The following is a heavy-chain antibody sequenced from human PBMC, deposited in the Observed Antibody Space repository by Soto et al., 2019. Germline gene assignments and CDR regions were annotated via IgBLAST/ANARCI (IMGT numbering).Heavy chain of an antibody. J-gene: IGHJ4*02. CDR2: ISSSSSYI. CDR3: AREPYLSDYYDSSGYDDY. V-gene: IGHV3-21*01. Sequence: SLRLSCAASGFTFSSYSMNWVRQAPGKGLEWVSSISSSSSYIYYADSVKGRFTISRDNAKNSLYLQMNSLRAEDTAVYYCAREPYLSDYYDSSGYDDYWGQGTLVTVSS. D-gene: IGHD3-22*01. CDR1: GFTFSSYS.